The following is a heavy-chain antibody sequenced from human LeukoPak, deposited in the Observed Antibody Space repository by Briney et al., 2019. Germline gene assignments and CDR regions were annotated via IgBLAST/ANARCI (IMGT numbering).Heavy chain of an antibody. Sequence: YPGGSLRLSCAASGFTFSNYWMHWVRQDPGKGLEWVSSISSSSSYIYYADSVKGRFTISRDNAKNSLYLQMNSLRAEDTAVYYCARVGSWGYSYGDYWGQGTLVTVSS. J-gene: IGHJ4*02. CDR2: ISSSSSYI. CDR1: GFTFSNYW. D-gene: IGHD5-18*01. V-gene: IGHV3-21*01. CDR3: ARVGSWGYSYGDY.